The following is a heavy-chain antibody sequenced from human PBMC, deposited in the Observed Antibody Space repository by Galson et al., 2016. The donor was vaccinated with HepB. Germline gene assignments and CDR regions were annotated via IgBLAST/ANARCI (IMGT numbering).Heavy chain of an antibody. CDR2: IWLDGSEL. D-gene: IGHD3-22*01. J-gene: IGHJ4*02. Sequence: SLRLSCAASGFKFSSYGMHWVRQAPGKGLEWVAVIWLDGSELYYADSVKGRFTISRDNSKNTLFLQMNNLRGEDTAVYYCARDGAGDDNICYTSDHWGQGTLVTVSS. CDR1: GFKFSSYG. CDR3: ARDGAGDDNICYTSDH. V-gene: IGHV3-33*01.